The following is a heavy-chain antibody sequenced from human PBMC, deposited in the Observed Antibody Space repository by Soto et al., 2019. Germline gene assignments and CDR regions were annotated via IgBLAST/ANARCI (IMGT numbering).Heavy chain of an antibody. Sequence: SVKVSCKASGGTFSSYAISWVRQAPGQGLEWMGGIIPIFGTANYAQKFQGRVTITADESTSTAYMELSSLRSEDTAVYYCARVDTAMVPTAYYYYYGMDVWGQGTTVTVSS. V-gene: IGHV1-69*13. J-gene: IGHJ6*02. CDR1: GGTFSSYA. CDR2: IIPIFGTA. CDR3: ARVDTAMVPTAYYYYYGMDV. D-gene: IGHD5-18*01.